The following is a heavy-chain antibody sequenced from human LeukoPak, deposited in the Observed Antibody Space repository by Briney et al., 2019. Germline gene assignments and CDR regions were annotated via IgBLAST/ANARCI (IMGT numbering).Heavy chain of an antibody. V-gene: IGHV1-46*01. CDR1: GYTFTTYY. Sequence: ASVKVSCKASGYTFTTYYMHRVRQAPGQGLEWMGVINPIGGSTNYAQNFQGRVTVTRDSSTNTVYMELSSLRSEDTAVYYCAIISYDAIHWGQGTLVTVSS. J-gene: IGHJ4*02. D-gene: IGHD3-22*01. CDR2: INPIGGST. CDR3: AIISYDAIH.